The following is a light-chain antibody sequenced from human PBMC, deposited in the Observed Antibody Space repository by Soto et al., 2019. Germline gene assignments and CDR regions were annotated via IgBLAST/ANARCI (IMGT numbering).Light chain of an antibody. Sequence: DSQMTQSPSSLSASVGDRVTITCRASQGISNYLAWYQQKPGKVPKLLIYAASTLQSGVPSRFSGSGSGTDFTLTISSLQPEDVATYYCQRSYSTPPITFGQGTRLEIK. J-gene: IGKJ5*01. CDR2: AAS. CDR1: QGISNY. V-gene: IGKV1-27*01. CDR3: QRSYSTPPIT.